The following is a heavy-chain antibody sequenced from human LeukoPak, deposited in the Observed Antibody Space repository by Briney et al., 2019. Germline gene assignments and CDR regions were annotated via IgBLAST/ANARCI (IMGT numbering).Heavy chain of an antibody. CDR1: GFTFSSYA. V-gene: IGHV3-30-3*01. D-gene: IGHD6-19*01. CDR2: ISYDGSNK. Sequence: GGSLRLSCAASGFTFSSYAMHWVRQAPGKGLEWVAVISYDGSNKYYGDSVKGRFTISRDNSKNTLYLQMNSLRAEDTAVYYCARAVMSEAGPQYYYYGMDVWGQGTTVTVSS. CDR3: ARAVMSEAGPQYYYYGMDV. J-gene: IGHJ6*02.